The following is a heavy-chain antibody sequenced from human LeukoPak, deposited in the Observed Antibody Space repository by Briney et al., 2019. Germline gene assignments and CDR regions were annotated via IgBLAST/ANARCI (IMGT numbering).Heavy chain of an antibody. Sequence: GGSLRLSCAASGFTFSDYYMSWIRQAPGKGLEWVSYISSSSSYTNYADSVKGRFTISRDNAKNSLYLQMNSLRAEDTAVYYCARALRYYSDSSGYAFDYWGQGTLVTVSS. J-gene: IGHJ4*02. CDR2: ISSSSSYT. D-gene: IGHD3-22*01. V-gene: IGHV3-11*05. CDR1: GFTFSDYY. CDR3: ARALRYYSDSSGYAFDY.